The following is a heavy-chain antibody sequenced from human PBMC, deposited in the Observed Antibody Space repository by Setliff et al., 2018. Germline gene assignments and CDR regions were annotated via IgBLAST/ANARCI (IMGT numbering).Heavy chain of an antibody. V-gene: IGHV4-34*01. CDR3: ARGVYCSSTSCSPGLNWFDP. D-gene: IGHD2-2*01. Sequence: SETLSLTCAVYGGSFSGYYWSWIRQPPGKGLEWIGEINHSRSTNYNPSLKSRVTISVDTSKNQFSLKLSSVTAADTAVYYCARGVYCSSTSCSPGLNWFDPWGQGTLVTVSS. CDR1: GGSFSGYY. CDR2: INHSRST. J-gene: IGHJ5*02.